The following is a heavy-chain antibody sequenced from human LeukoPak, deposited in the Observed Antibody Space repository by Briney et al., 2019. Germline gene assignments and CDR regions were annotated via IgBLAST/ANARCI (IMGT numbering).Heavy chain of an antibody. Sequence: PGRSLRLSCAASGFTFSSYDMHWVRQAPGXGLEWVAVISYDGTNKYYADSVKGRFTISRDNSKSTLYLQMNSLRAEDTAVYYCAKENDFVYWGQGTLVTVSS. CDR2: ISYDGTNK. J-gene: IGHJ4*02. CDR1: GFTFSSYD. V-gene: IGHV3-30*18. CDR3: AKENDFVY. D-gene: IGHD3-3*01.